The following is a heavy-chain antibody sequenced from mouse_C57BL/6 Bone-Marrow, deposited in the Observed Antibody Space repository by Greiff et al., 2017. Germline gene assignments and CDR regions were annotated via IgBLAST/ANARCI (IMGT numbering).Heavy chain of an antibody. CDR3: ARSYDYDDYTIDY. CDR2: MHPNGGSS. CDR1: GYTFTNYW. V-gene: IGHV1-64*01. Sequence: VQLQQPGAELVKPGASVKLSCKASGYTFTNYWMHWVKQRPGQGLEWIGMMHPNGGSSDYNEKFKSEATLSVDKSSRTAYMELSSLTSEDSAVYYCARSYDYDDYTIDYWGQGTSVTVSS. J-gene: IGHJ4*01. D-gene: IGHD2-4*01.